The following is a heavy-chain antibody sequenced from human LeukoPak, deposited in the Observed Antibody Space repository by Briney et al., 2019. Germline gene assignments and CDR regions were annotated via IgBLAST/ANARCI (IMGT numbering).Heavy chain of an antibody. CDR1: GGSFSGYY. Sequence: PSETLSLTCAVYGGSFSGYYWSWIRQPPGKGLEWIGEINHSGSTNYNPSLKSRVTISVDTSKNQFFLKLSSVTAADTAVYYCARTRVLSAFDYWAREPWSPSPQ. CDR2: INHSGST. CDR3: ARTRVLSAFDY. J-gene: IGHJ4*02. V-gene: IGHV4-34*01.